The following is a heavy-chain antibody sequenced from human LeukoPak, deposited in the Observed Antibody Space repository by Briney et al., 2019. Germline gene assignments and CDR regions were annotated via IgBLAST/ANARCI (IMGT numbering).Heavy chain of an antibody. CDR2: IYYSGNT. J-gene: IGHJ4*02. D-gene: IGHD3-9*01. CDR1: GGSISSYY. V-gene: IGHV4-59*01. CDR3: ARVRLVGYDILTGYYSFDY. Sequence: PSETLSLTCTVSGGSISSYYWSWIRQPPGKGLEWIGYIYYSGNTNYNPSLKSRVTISVDTSKNQFSLKLSSVTAADTAVYHCARVRLVGYDILTGYYSFDYWGQGTLVTVSS.